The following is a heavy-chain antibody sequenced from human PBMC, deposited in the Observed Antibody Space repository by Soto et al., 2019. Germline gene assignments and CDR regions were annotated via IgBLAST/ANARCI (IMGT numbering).Heavy chain of an antibody. CDR2: IYYSGST. V-gene: IGHV4-31*03. CDR1: GGSISSGGYY. J-gene: IGHJ4*02. Sequence: SETLSLTCTVSGGSISSGGYYWSWIRQHPGKGLEWIGHIYYSGSTYYNPSLKSRVTISVDTSKNQFSLKLSSVTTADTAVYYCARSYRTGDLDYWGQGTLVTAPQ. D-gene: IGHD7-27*01. CDR3: ARSYRTGDLDY.